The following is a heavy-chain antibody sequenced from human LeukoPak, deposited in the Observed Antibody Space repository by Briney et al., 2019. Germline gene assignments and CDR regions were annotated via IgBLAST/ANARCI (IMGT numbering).Heavy chain of an antibody. CDR1: GGSISSYY. CDR2: IYTSGSA. D-gene: IGHD5-18*01. Sequence: PSETLSLTCTVSGGSISSYYWSWIRQPAGKGLEWIGRIYTSGSANYSPSLKSRVTISVDTSKNQFSLKLSSVTAADTAVYYCAREDTDAPRYYYYYYMDVWGKGTTVTISS. J-gene: IGHJ6*03. V-gene: IGHV4-4*07. CDR3: AREDTDAPRYYYYYYMDV.